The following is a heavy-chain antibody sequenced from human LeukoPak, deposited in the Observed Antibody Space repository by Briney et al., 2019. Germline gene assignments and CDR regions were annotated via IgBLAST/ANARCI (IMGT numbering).Heavy chain of an antibody. CDR1: GGTFSSYA. J-gene: IGHJ5*02. D-gene: IGHD3-3*01. CDR3: ARGSGLRFLEWLFPNDP. Sequence: GSSVKVSXKASGGTFSSYAISWVRQAPGQGLEWMGGIIPIFGTANYAQKFQGRVTITTDGSTSTAYMELSSLRSEDTAVYYCARGSGLRFLEWLFPNDPWGQGTLVTVSS. V-gene: IGHV1-69*05. CDR2: IIPIFGTA.